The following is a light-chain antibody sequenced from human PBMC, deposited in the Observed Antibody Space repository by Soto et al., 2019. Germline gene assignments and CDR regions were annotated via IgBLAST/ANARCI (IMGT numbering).Light chain of an antibody. CDR1: QSVGGN. V-gene: IGKV3-15*01. CDR2: DAS. CDR3: QQSNDWRSIT. Sequence: EIVMKQSPATMSVSPGERATLSCWASQSVGGNLAWYQQRPGQAPRLLIFDASTRATGIPARFSGSGSGTEFTLRISNVQSEDLAVYYCQQSNDWRSITFGQGTRLEIK. J-gene: IGKJ5*01.